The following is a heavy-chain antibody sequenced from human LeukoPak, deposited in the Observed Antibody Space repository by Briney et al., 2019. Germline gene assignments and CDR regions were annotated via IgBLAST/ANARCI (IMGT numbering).Heavy chain of an antibody. CDR1: GFTFSSYG. Sequence: PGRSLRLSCAASGFTFSSYGMHWVRQAPGKGLEWVAVISYDGSNKYYADSVKGRFTISRDNSKNTLYLQMNSLRAEDTAVYYCARDSVRYCTNGVCTPFDYWGQGTLVTVSS. CDR2: ISYDGSNK. V-gene: IGHV3-30*03. J-gene: IGHJ4*02. CDR3: ARDSVRYCTNGVCTPFDY. D-gene: IGHD2-8*01.